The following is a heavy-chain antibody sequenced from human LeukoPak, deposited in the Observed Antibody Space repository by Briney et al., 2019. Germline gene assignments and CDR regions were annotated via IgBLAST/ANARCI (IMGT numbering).Heavy chain of an antibody. V-gene: IGHV4-61*02. CDR2: IYSPGTN. Sequence: SETLSLTCTVSAGSINSGDYYWSWIRQPAGKGLEWIGRIYSPGTNYNYNPSVKSRVTISIDTSKNQFSLKLPSVTAADTAVYYCARGIGTSYDSSRDAFDIWGQGTMVTVSS. D-gene: IGHD3-22*01. CDR3: ARGIGTSYDSSRDAFDI. CDR1: AGSINSGDYY. J-gene: IGHJ3*02.